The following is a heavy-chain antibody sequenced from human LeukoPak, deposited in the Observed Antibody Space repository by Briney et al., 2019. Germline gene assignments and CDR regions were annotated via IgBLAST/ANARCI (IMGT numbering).Heavy chain of an antibody. D-gene: IGHD3-22*01. Sequence: ASVKVSCKASGGTFSSYAISWVRQAPGQGLEWMGGIIPIFGTANYAQKFQGRVTITADESTSTAYMELSSLRSVDTAVYYCAREPAYYYDSSGYYDYWGQGTLVTVSS. V-gene: IGHV1-69*13. CDR3: AREPAYYYDSSGYYDY. J-gene: IGHJ4*02. CDR1: GGTFSSYA. CDR2: IIPIFGTA.